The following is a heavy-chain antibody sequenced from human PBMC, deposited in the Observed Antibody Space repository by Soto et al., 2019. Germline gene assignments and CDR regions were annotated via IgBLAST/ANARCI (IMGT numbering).Heavy chain of an antibody. V-gene: IGHV1-69*13. CDR2: IIPIFGTA. D-gene: IGHD3-22*01. CDR1: GGTFSSYA. J-gene: IGHJ4*02. CDR3: ARDRHYYDSSGYYPY. Sequence: GASVKVSCKASGGTFSSYAISWVRQAPGQGLEWMGGIIPIFGTADYAQKFQGRVTITADESTSTAYMELSSLRSEDTAVYYCARDRHYYDSSGYYPYWGQGTLVTVSS.